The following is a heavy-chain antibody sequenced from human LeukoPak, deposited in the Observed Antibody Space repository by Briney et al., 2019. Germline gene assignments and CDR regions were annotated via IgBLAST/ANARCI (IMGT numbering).Heavy chain of an antibody. J-gene: IGHJ3*01. CDR2: ISNSGDDT. Sequence: GGSLRLSCAASGFTFKSYAITWFRQGPGRGLEWVSTISNSGDDTYYADSVKGRFTISRDNSRNTLYLQMNSLRAEDTAMYYCAKGEDSTWSRTIFGVWGQGTLVTVSP. V-gene: IGHV3-23*01. CDR3: AKGEDSTWSRTIFGV. D-gene: IGHD6-13*01. CDR1: GFTFKSYA.